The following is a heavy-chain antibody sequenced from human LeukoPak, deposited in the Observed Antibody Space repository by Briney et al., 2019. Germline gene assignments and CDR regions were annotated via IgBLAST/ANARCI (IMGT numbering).Heavy chain of an antibody. CDR2: INYSGTI. D-gene: IGHD5-18*01. Sequence: PSETLSLTCRVYGGSFSGYYWSWIRQPPGKGLEWIGEINYSGTINYNPSLKSRGIISLDTSKNYFSLKLNSVTAADTAIYYCANYRYGYGGMDSWGQGTQVIVSS. J-gene: IGHJ4*02. V-gene: IGHV4-34*01. CDR3: ANYRYGYGGMDS. CDR1: GGSFSGYY.